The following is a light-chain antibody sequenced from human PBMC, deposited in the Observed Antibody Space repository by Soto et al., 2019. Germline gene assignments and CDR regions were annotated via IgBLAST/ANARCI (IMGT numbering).Light chain of an antibody. V-gene: IGKV3-20*01. CDR2: SSS. CDR3: QQYNNWPRT. J-gene: IGKJ1*01. CDR1: QSISSSY. Sequence: EIVWTQSPGTLSLSPGERATLSCRASQSISSSYLAWYQQKPGQAPRLLIYSSSNRATGIPDRFSGSGSGTDFTLTVSRLEPEDFAVYYCQQYNNWPRTFGQGTKVDIK.